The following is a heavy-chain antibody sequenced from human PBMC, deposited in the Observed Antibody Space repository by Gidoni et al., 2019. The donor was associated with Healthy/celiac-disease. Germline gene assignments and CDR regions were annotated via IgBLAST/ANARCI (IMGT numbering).Heavy chain of an antibody. V-gene: IGHV3-7*01. D-gene: IGHD3-3*01. CDR1: GFTFSSYW. CDR3: ARTTYYDFWSGYIPYFDY. J-gene: IGHJ4*02. CDR2: IKQDGSEK. Sequence: EVQLVESGGGLVQPGGSLRLSCAASGFTFSSYWMSWVRQAPGKGLEWVANIKQDGSEKYYVDSVKGRFTISRDNAKNSLYLQMNSLRAEDTAVYYCARTTYYDFWSGYIPYFDYWGQGTLVTVSS.